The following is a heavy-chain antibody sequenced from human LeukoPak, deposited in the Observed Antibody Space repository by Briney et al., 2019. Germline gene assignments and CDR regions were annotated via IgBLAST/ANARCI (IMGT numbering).Heavy chain of an antibody. Sequence: ASVKVSCKASGYTFTSYGISWVRQAPGQGLEWMGWISAYNGNTNYAQKLQGRVTMTTDTSTSTAYMELRSLRSEDTAVYYCATTKPRGIVGATTLDYWGQGTLVTVSS. J-gene: IGHJ4*02. D-gene: IGHD1-26*01. CDR3: ATTKPRGIVGATTLDY. CDR1: GYTFTSYG. CDR2: ISAYNGNT. V-gene: IGHV1-18*01.